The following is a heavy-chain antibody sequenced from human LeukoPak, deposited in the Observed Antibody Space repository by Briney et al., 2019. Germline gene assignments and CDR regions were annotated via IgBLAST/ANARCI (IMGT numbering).Heavy chain of an antibody. V-gene: IGHV1-3*01. CDR1: GYTFTSYA. CDR3: AREGGYGPDYFDY. D-gene: IGHD5-12*01. Sequence: GASVKVSCKASGYTFTSYAMNWVRQAPGQRLEWMGWINAGNGNTKYSQKFQGRVTITRDTSASTAYMELSSLRSEDTAVYYCAREGGYGPDYFDYWGQGTLVTVSS. J-gene: IGHJ4*02. CDR2: INAGNGNT.